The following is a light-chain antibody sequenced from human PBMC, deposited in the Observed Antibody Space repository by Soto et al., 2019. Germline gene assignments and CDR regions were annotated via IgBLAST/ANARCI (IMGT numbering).Light chain of an antibody. CDR2: DVS. Sequence: QSALTQPRSVSGSPGQSVTISCTGTSSDVGYYNYVSWYQQHPGTAPKLMIYDVSMRPSGVPDRFSGSKSGNTASLTISGLQAEDEADYYCCSYAGSYTFDVFGTGTKVTVL. J-gene: IGLJ1*01. V-gene: IGLV2-11*01. CDR1: SSDVGYYNY. CDR3: CSYAGSYTFDV.